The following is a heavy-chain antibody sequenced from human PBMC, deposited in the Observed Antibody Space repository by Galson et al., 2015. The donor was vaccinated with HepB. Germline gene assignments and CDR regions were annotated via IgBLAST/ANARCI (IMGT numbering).Heavy chain of an antibody. CDR1: GFTFSSYA. V-gene: IGHV3-23*01. Sequence: SLRLSCAASGFTFSSYAMSWVRQAPGRGLEWVSGITGGSAKYYAESVKGRFTVSRDNSNNIVYLQMDTLRVEDTAVYYCARDTPDHCSSTSCYAGAFDIWGQGTMVTVSS. CDR2: ITGGSAK. CDR3: ARDTPDHCSSTSCYAGAFDI. D-gene: IGHD2-2*01. J-gene: IGHJ3*02.